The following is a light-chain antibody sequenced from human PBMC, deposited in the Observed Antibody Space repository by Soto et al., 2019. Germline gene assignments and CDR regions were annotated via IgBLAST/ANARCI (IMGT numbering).Light chain of an antibody. CDR2: AAS. CDR3: QQYSNAPVT. CDR1: QSVSNN. Sequence: EIVLTQSPGTLSLSPGERATLSCWASQSVSNNLVWYQQKPGQAPRLLISAASSRATGIPDRFSGSGSGTDFTLTISSLEPEDFAVYYCQQYSNAPVTFGHGTKVEIK. V-gene: IGKV3-20*01. J-gene: IGKJ2*01.